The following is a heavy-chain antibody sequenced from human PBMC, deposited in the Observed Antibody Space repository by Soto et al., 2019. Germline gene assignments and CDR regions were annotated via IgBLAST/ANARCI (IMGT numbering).Heavy chain of an antibody. D-gene: IGHD2-2*01. V-gene: IGHV3-48*01. CDR2: ISSSSSTI. Sequence: PGGSLRLSCAASGFTFSSYSMNWVRQAPGKGLEWVSYISSSSSTIYYADSVKGRFTISRDNAKNSLYLQMNSLRAEDTAVYYCARPIVVVPAAMRNYFDSWGQVTLLTLSS. CDR3: ARPIVVVPAAMRNYFDS. CDR1: GFTFSSYS. J-gene: IGHJ4*02.